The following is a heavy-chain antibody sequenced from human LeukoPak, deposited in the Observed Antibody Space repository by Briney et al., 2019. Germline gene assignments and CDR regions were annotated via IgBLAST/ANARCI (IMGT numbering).Heavy chain of an antibody. Sequence: ASVKVSCKASGCTFSSYAISWVRQAPGQGLEWMGRIIPIFGTANYAQKFQGRVTITADKSTSTAYMELSSLRSEDTAVYYCASITVVKDGVYYFDYWGQGTLVTVSS. V-gene: IGHV1-69*06. CDR3: ASITVVKDGVYYFDY. J-gene: IGHJ4*02. CDR2: IIPIFGTA. CDR1: GCTFSSYA. D-gene: IGHD4-23*01.